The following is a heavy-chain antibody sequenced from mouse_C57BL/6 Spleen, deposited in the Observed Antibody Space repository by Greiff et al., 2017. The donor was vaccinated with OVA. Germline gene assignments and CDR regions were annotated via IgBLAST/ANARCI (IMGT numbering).Heavy chain of an antibody. V-gene: IGHV1-52*01. CDR1: GYTFTSYW. J-gene: IGHJ4*01. CDR3: ARGDYDYDGRGYAMDY. CDR2: IDPSDSET. Sequence: VQLQQPGAELVRPGSSVKLSCKASGYTFTSYWMHWVKQRPIQGLEWIGNIDPSDSETHYNQKFKDKATLTVDKSSSTACMQLSSLTSEDSAVYYCARGDYDYDGRGYAMDYWGQGTSVTVSS. D-gene: IGHD2-4*01.